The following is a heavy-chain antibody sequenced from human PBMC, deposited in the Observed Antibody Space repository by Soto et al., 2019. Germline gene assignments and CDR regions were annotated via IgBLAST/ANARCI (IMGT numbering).Heavy chain of an antibody. D-gene: IGHD3-16*01. V-gene: IGHV2-5*02. CDR2: VYWDDDK. CDR3: AHCRGGVASF. CDR1: GFSLNTRDVG. Sequence: QITLNESGPALVKPTQTLTLTCTFSGFSLNTRDVGVGWIRQPPGKALEWLGVVYWDDDKTYSPSLKSRLTITKETPKNQVVLSMTKMDPVDPATDYCAHCRGGVASFWGQGTLVTVSS. J-gene: IGHJ4*02.